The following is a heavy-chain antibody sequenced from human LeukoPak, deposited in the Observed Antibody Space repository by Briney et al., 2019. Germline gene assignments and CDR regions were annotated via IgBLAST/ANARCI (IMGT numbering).Heavy chain of an antibody. J-gene: IGHJ4*02. CDR2: ISYDGSNK. D-gene: IGHD3-10*01. CDR3: ARDQASYGSGSTFDY. V-gene: IGHV3-30-3*01. CDR1: GFTFSSFA. Sequence: GGSLRLSCAASGFTFSSFAMHWVRQAPGKGLEWVAFISYDGSNKYYADSVKGRFTISRDNSKNTLYLQMNSLRAEDTAVYYCARDQASYGSGSTFDYWGQGTLVTVSS.